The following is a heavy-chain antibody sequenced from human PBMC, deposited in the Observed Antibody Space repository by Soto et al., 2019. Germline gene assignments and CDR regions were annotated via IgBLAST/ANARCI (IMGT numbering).Heavy chain of an antibody. CDR2: IIPIFGTA. Sequence: QVQLVQSGAEVKKPGSSVKVSCKASGGTFSSYAISWVRQAPGQGLEWMGGIIPIFGTANYAQKFQGRVTITADESRSAAYMVLSSLGSEGTAVYYCAGDHALPVTMFRGVKDGIDVWGQGTTVTVFS. D-gene: IGHD3-10*01. CDR1: GGTFSSYA. J-gene: IGHJ6*02. V-gene: IGHV1-69*12. CDR3: AGDHALPVTMFRGVKDGIDV.